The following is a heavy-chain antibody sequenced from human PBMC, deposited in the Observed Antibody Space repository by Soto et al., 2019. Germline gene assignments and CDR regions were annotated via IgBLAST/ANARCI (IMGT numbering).Heavy chain of an antibody. D-gene: IGHD2-8*02. V-gene: IGHV4-59*08. CDR1: GGSISNYY. CDR2: IYYSGST. CDR3: ARHRPGPYDY. Sequence: SETLSLTCSVSGGSISNYYWSWVRQSPGKGLEWIGYIYYSGSTNYNPSLKSRLTISVDTSKNQFSLMLRSVTDADTAVYYCARHRPGPYDYWGQGTLVTVSS. J-gene: IGHJ4*02.